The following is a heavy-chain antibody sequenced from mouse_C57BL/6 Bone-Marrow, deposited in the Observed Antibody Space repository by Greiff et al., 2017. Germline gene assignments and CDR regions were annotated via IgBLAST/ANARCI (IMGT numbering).Heavy chain of an antibody. J-gene: IGHJ2*01. CDR2: ISSGGSYT. D-gene: IGHD1-2*01. Sequence: EVKLVESGGDLVKPGGSLKLSCAASGFTFSSYGMSWVRQTPDKRLEWVATISSGGSYTYYPDSVKGRFTISRDNAKNTLYLQMSSLKSEDTAMYYCARHDTSSYGRYFGDWGQGTTLTVAS. CDR3: ARHDTSSYGRYFGD. V-gene: IGHV5-6*02. CDR1: GFTFSSYG.